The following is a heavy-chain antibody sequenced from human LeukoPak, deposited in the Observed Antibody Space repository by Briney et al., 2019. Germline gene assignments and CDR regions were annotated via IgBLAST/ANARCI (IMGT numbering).Heavy chain of an antibody. CDR1: GYTFTGYY. J-gene: IGHJ5*02. Sequence: ASVKVSCKASGYTFTGYYMHWVRQAPGQGLECMGCINPNSGGTNYAQKFQGRVTMTRDTSISTAYMELSRLRSDDTAVYYCARVVAAAGNNWFDPWGQGTLVTVSS. V-gene: IGHV1-2*02. CDR2: INPNSGGT. CDR3: ARVVAAAGNNWFDP. D-gene: IGHD6-13*01.